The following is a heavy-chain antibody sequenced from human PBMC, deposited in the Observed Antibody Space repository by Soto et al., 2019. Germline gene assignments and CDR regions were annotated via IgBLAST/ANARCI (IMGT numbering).Heavy chain of an antibody. V-gene: IGHV3-11*01. D-gene: IGHD6-19*01. Sequence: GGSLRLSCAASGFTFSNYYMTWIRQAPGKGLECLSYISSREVTVYYADSVKGRFTISRDNTKNSLYLQMTTLRDEDTAVYYCARVSASGWHVNGRDYFDSWGRGTLVTVSS. CDR2: ISSREVTV. CDR1: GFTFSNYY. J-gene: IGHJ4*02. CDR3: ARVSASGWHVNGRDYFDS.